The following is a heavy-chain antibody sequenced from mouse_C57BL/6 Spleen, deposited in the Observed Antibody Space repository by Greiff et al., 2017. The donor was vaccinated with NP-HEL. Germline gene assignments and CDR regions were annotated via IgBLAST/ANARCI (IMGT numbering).Heavy chain of an antibody. Sequence: EVQLVESGGDLVKPGGSLKLSCAASGFTFSSYGMSWVRQTPDKRLEWVATISSGGSYTYYPDSVKGRFTISRDNAKNTLYLQMSSLKSEDTAMYYCATYYYGSSSPAYWGQVTLVTVSA. CDR1: GFTFSSYG. CDR3: ATYYYGSSSPAY. V-gene: IGHV5-6*01. J-gene: IGHJ3*01. CDR2: ISSGGSYT. D-gene: IGHD1-1*01.